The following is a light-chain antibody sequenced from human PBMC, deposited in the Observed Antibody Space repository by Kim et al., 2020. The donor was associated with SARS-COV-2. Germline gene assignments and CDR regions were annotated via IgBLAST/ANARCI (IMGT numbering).Light chain of an antibody. CDR3: RSYTTSSTWV. CDR2: SVT. CDR1: SSDVGAYDY. Sequence: GRSITVSCPGTSSDVGAYDYVSWFQQHPGKAPKLMLYSVTKRPSGVSNRFSGSKSGNTASLTISGLQAEDEADYYCRSYTTSSTWVFGGGTQLTVL. V-gene: IGLV2-14*04. J-gene: IGLJ3*02.